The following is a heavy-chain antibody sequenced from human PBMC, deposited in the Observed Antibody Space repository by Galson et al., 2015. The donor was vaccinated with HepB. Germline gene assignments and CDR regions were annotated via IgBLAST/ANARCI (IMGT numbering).Heavy chain of an antibody. D-gene: IGHD6-13*01. CDR2: INSDGSST. CDR1: GFTFSSYW. V-gene: IGHV3-74*01. J-gene: IGHJ3*02. CDR3: ARARGSSSWYDAFDI. Sequence: SLRLSCAASGFTFSSYWMHWVRQAPGKGLVWVSRINSDGSSTSYADSVKGRFTISRDNAKNTLYLQMNSLRAEDTAVYYCARARGSSSWYDAFDIWGQGTMVTVSS.